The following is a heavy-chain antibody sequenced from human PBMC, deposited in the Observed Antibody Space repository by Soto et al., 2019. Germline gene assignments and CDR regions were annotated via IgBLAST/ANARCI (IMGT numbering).Heavy chain of an antibody. J-gene: IGHJ3*02. V-gene: IGHV1-46*01. CDR2: INPSGGST. CDR3: ARDYQISASRWFGYDPHDAFDI. D-gene: IGHD5-12*01. CDR1: GYTFTSYY. Sequence: GASVKVSCKASGYTFTSYYMHWVRQAPGQGLEWMGIINPSGGSTSYAQKFQGRVTMTRDTSTSTVYMELSSLRSEDTAVYYCARDYQISASRWFGYDPHDAFDIWGQGTMVTVSS.